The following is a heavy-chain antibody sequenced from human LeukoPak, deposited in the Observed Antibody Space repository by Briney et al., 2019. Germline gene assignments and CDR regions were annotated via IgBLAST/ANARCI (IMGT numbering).Heavy chain of an antibody. CDR2: ISSNGGST. CDR3: AKDLYYYDSSGYSGFDY. V-gene: IGHV3-64*01. D-gene: IGHD3-22*01. J-gene: IGHJ4*02. CDR1: GFTFSSYA. Sequence: GSLRLSCAASGFTFSSYAMHWVRQAPGKGLEYVSAISSNGGSTYYANSVKGRFTISRDNSKNTLYLQMGSLRAEDMAVYYCAKDLYYYDSSGYSGFDYWGQGTLVTVSS.